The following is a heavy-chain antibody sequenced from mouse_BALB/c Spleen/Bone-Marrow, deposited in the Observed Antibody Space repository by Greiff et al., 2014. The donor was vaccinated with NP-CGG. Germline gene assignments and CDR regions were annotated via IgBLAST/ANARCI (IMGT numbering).Heavy chain of an antibody. CDR3: ARERYAGYYFDY. CDR2: INPSTGYT. J-gene: IGHJ2*01. Sequence: QVQLQQPGAELAKPGASVKMSCKASGYTFTSYWMHWVKQRPGQGLEWIGYINPSTGYTEYNQKFKDKAILTADKSSSTAYMQLSSLTSEDSAVYYCARERYAGYYFDYWGQGTTLTVSS. D-gene: IGHD2-3*01. V-gene: IGHV1-7*01. CDR1: GYTFTSYW.